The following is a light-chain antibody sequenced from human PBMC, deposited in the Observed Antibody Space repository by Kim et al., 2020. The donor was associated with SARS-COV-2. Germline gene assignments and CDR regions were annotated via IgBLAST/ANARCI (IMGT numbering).Light chain of an antibody. CDR2: DAS. Sequence: DIQMTQSPSSLSASVGDRVTITCRASQGIKTYLNWYQQKPGKPPKFLIYDASTLQSGVPSRFSGGGSGTGFTLTIRGLQPEDFATYYCQQTYNTPVTFGQGTKVDIK. J-gene: IGKJ1*01. CDR3: QQTYNTPVT. CDR1: QGIKTY. V-gene: IGKV1-39*01.